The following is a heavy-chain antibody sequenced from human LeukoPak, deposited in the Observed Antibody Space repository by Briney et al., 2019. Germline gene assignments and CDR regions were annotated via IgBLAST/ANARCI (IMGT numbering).Heavy chain of an antibody. V-gene: IGHV3-30*02. D-gene: IGHD3-3*01. CDR2: IRYDGSNK. Sequence: PGGSLRLSCAASGFTFSSYGMHWVRQAPGKGLEWVAFIRYDGSNKYYADSVKGRFTISRDNSKNTLYLQMNSLRAEDTAVYYCAKDIGITIFGVVIPYALDFDYWGQGTLVTVSS. CDR3: AKDIGITIFGVVIPYALDFDY. CDR1: GFTFSSYG. J-gene: IGHJ4*02.